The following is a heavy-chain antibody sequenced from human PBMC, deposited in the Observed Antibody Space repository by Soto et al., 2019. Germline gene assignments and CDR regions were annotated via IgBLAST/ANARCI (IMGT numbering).Heavy chain of an antibody. CDR2: ISGSGGRT. J-gene: IGHJ4*02. Sequence: PGGSLRLSCAASGFTFSSYAMSWVRQAPGKGLERVSGISGSGGRTYYADYVKGRLTISRDNSKNTLYLQMNSLRVDDTAVYYCAKDLYGNYPDYFDYWGQGTLVTVSS. CDR1: GFTFSSYA. V-gene: IGHV3-23*01. D-gene: IGHD4-17*01. CDR3: AKDLYGNYPDYFDY.